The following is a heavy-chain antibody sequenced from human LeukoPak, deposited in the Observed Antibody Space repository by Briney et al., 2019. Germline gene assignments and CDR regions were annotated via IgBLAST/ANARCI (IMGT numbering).Heavy chain of an antibody. V-gene: IGHV3-48*01. Sequence: PGGSLRLSCAASGFTFSSYSMNWVRQAPGKGLEWVSYISSSSSTIYYADSVKGRFTISRDNAKNSLYLQMSSLRAEDTAVYYCARDLWELPYPWGQGTLVTVSS. J-gene: IGHJ5*02. CDR3: ARDLWELPYP. D-gene: IGHD1-26*01. CDR1: GFTFSSYS. CDR2: ISSSSSTI.